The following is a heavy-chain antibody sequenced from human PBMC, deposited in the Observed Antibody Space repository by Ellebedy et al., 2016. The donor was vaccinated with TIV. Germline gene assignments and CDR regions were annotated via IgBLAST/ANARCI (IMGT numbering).Heavy chain of an antibody. CDR2: INPSGGST. CDR3: AGGNDGYNLSADY. D-gene: IGHD5-24*01. Sequence: ASVKVSCKASGYTFTGYYMHWVRQAPGQGLEWMGMINPSGGSTTYAQKFQGRVTMTRDTSTSTVYMELSSLRSEDTAVYYCAGGNDGYNLSADYWGQGTLVTVSS. CDR1: GYTFTGYY. J-gene: IGHJ4*02. V-gene: IGHV1-46*01.